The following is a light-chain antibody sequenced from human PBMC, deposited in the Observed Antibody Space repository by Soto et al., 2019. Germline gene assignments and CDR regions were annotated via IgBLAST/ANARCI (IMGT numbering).Light chain of an antibody. J-gene: IGKJ1*01. CDR3: QQRGT. V-gene: IGKV3-11*01. CDR1: QSVSSY. Sequence: EIVLTQSLATLSLSPGERATLSCRASQSVSSYLAWYQQKPGQAPRLLIYDASNRATGIPARFSGSGSGTDFTLTISSLEPEDFAVYYCQQRGTFGQGTKVDI. CDR2: DAS.